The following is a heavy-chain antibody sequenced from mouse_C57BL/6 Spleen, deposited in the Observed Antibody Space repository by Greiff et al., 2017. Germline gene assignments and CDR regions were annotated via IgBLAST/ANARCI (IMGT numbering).Heavy chain of an antibody. Sequence: EVQLQQSGPELVKPGDSVKISCKASGYSFTGYFMNWVMQSHGKSLEWIGRINPYNGDTFYNQKFKGKATLTVDKSSSTAHMELRSLTSEDSAVYYCARWDYDRYFDVWGTGTTVTVSS. CDR3: ARWDYDRYFDV. CDR2: INPYNGDT. V-gene: IGHV1-20*01. CDR1: GYSFTGYF. J-gene: IGHJ1*03. D-gene: IGHD2-4*01.